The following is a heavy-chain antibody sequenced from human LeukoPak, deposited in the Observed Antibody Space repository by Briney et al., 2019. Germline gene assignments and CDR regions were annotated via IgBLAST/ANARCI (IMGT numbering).Heavy chain of an antibody. CDR2: ISYDGSNK. J-gene: IGHJ6*02. D-gene: IGHD3-9*01. Sequence: PGRSLRLSCAASGFTFSSYGMHWVRQAPGKGLEWVAVISYDGSNKYYADSVKGRFTISRDNSKNTLYLQMNSLRAEDTAVYYCAKDLLRYFDWLSTQPGYYYYGMDVWGQGTTVTVSS. CDR1: GFTFSSYG. CDR3: AKDLLRYFDWLSTQPGYYYYGMDV. V-gene: IGHV3-30*18.